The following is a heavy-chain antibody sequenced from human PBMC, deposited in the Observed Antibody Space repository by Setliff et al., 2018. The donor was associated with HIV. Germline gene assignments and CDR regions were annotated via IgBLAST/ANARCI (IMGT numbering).Heavy chain of an antibody. CDR3: ARVRLTMIMMVDYFDQ. J-gene: IGHJ4*02. CDR1: GGSISNFY. V-gene: IGHV4-4*07. Sequence: SETLSLTCSGSGGSISNFYWSWIRQPPGKGLEWVGHIYSTGDTNYNPSLKSRVTLSADTSKNQLSLSLTSVTAADTAVYYCARVRLTMIMMVDYFDQWGQGTMVTVSS. D-gene: IGHD3-22*01. CDR2: IYSTGDT.